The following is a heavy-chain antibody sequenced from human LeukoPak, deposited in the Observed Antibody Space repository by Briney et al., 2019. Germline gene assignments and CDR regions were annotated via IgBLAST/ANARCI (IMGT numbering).Heavy chain of an antibody. V-gene: IGHV4-59*01. CDR2: VYYSGST. CDR3: ARMLDTAQTRELWFDP. D-gene: IGHD5-18*01. J-gene: IGHJ5*02. Sequence: PSDSLSLTCTVSGDSISSYYLSWIREPPGKGLEWIGYVYYSGSTNYNPSLKSRVTISVDTSKNQFSLKLSSVTAADTAVYYCARMLDTAQTRELWFDPWGQGTLVTVSS. CDR1: GDSISSYY.